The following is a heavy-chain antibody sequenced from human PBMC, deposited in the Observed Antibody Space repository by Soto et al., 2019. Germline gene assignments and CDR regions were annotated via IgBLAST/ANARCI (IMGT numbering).Heavy chain of an antibody. D-gene: IGHD2-15*01. V-gene: IGHV3-30*18. Sequence: GSLRLSCAASGFTFSSYGMHWVRQAPGKGLEWVAVISYDGSNKYYADSVKGRFTISRDNSKNTLYLQMNSLRAEDTAVYYCAKEIEDIVVVVAAGGVDYWGQGTLVTVSS. J-gene: IGHJ4*02. CDR1: GFTFSSYG. CDR3: AKEIEDIVVVVAAGGVDY. CDR2: ISYDGSNK.